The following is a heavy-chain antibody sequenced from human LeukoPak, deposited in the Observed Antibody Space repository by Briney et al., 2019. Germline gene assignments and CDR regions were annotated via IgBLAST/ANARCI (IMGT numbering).Heavy chain of an antibody. Sequence: SETLSLTCTVSGGSISSSYWNWIRQPARKGLEWIGRISPSGSTNYNPSLKSRVTMSVDTSKNQFSLKLSSVTAADTAVYYCAAVAGTHFDYWGQGTLVTVSS. CDR2: ISPSGST. V-gene: IGHV4-4*07. CDR1: GGSISSSY. CDR3: AAVAGTHFDY. J-gene: IGHJ4*02. D-gene: IGHD6-19*01.